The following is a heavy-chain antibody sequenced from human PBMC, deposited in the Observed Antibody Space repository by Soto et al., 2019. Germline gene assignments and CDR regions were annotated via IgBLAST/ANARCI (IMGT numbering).Heavy chain of an antibody. V-gene: IGHV4-59*07. CDR2: IYDTGISGYTPST. CDR3: ARGEDAFFYYGLDV. Sequence: SDTLSLTCTVSGGSITSSYWIWIRRPPGKGLEWIAYIYDTGISGYTPSTSYNPSLKSRVTMSVDTSKSQFSLKLTSVTAADTAVYYCARGEDAFFYYGLDVWGQGITVTVSS. J-gene: IGHJ6*02. CDR1: GGSITSSY.